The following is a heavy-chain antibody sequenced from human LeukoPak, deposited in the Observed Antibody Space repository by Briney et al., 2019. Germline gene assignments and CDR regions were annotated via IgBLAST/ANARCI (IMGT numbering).Heavy chain of an antibody. Sequence: KPGGSLRLSCAASGFTFSSYSMNWVRQAPGKGLEWVSFISTSSSYIYYADSVKGRFTISRDNAKNSLYLQVNSLTAEDTAVYYCARVRPGQWLLRDAFDIWDQGTMVTVSS. J-gene: IGHJ3*02. CDR2: ISTSSSYI. D-gene: IGHD5-12*01. CDR1: GFTFSSYS. CDR3: ARVRPGQWLLRDAFDI. V-gene: IGHV3-21*01.